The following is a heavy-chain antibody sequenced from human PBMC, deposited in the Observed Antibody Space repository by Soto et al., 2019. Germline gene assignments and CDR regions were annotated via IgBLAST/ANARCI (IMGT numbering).Heavy chain of an antibody. CDR3: ARERLEQWSVSPNAFDI. V-gene: IGHV3-64*01. J-gene: IGHJ3*02. D-gene: IGHD6-19*01. CDR1: GFTFSSYA. Sequence: GGSLRLSCAASGFTFSSYAMHWVRQAPGKGLEYVSAISSNGGSTYYANSVKGRFTISRDNSKDTLYLQMGSLRAEDMAVYYCARERLEQWSVSPNAFDIWGQGTMVTVSS. CDR2: ISSNGGST.